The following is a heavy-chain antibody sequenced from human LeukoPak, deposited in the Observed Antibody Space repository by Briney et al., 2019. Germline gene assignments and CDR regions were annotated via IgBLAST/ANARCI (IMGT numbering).Heavy chain of an antibody. CDR1: GYTFTSYY. V-gene: IGHV1-46*01. CDR2: INPSGGST. CDR3: ARDFRVGESWFDP. J-gene: IGHJ5*02. Sequence: ASVKVSCKASGYTFTSYYMRWVRQAPGQGLEWMGIINPSGGSTSYAQKFQGRVTMTRYMSTSTVYMELSSLRSEDTAVYYCARDFRVGESWFDPWGQGTLVTVSS.